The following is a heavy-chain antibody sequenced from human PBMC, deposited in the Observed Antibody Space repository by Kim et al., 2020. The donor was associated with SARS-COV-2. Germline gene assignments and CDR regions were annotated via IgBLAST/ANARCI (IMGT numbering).Heavy chain of an antibody. D-gene: IGHD3-22*01. CDR1: GFTFSSYS. Sequence: GGSLRLSCAASGFTFSSYSMNWVRQAPGKGLEWVSSISSSSSYIYYADSVKGRFTISRDNAKNSLYLQMNSLRAEDTAVYYCRAYYYDSSGYNDYWGQGTLVTVSS. CDR3: RAYYYDSSGYNDY. CDR2: ISSSSSYI. J-gene: IGHJ4*02. V-gene: IGHV3-21*01.